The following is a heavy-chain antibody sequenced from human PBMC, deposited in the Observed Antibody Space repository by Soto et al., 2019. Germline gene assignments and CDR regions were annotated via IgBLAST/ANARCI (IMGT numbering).Heavy chain of an antibody. Sequence: QVQLVESGGGVVQPGRCLRLSCAASGFTFSSYGMHWVRQAPGKGLEWVAVISYDGSNKYYADSVKGRFTISRYNSKNTLYLQMNSLRAEDTAVYYCAKAHSYYDSSEYAFDIWGQGTMVTVSS. CDR3: AKAHSYYDSSEYAFDI. V-gene: IGHV3-30*18. D-gene: IGHD3-22*01. CDR1: GFTFSSYG. J-gene: IGHJ3*02. CDR2: ISYDGSNK.